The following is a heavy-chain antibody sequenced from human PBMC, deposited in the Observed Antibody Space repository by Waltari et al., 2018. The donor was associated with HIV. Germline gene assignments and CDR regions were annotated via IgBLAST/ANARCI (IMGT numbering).Heavy chain of an antibody. CDR2: ISYDGTNK. Sequence: QVQLVESGGGVVQPGRSLRLSCAASGFTFSDFAIHWVRQDPGKGLEWVTVISYDGTNKYYADSVKGRFTISRDNSKNTVSLQMNSLRAEDTAVYYCARGDPTTAGGIDPWGQGTLVTVAS. CDR1: GFTFSDFA. CDR3: ARGDPTTAGGIDP. D-gene: IGHD1-26*01. V-gene: IGHV3-30*01. J-gene: IGHJ5*02.